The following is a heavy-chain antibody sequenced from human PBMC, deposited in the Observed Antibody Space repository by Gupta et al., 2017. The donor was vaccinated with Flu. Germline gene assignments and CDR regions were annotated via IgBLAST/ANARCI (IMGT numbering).Heavy chain of an antibody. Sequence: RQAPGKGLVWVSRTNSDGGRASYADYVKDRLTISRDNAKNTRYLKMNSRRAEDTAVYYCARASTRLDDAFDVWGQGTMVTVSS. D-gene: IGHD6-6*01. CDR3: ARASTRLDDAFDV. J-gene: IGHJ3*01. CDR2: TNSDGGRA. V-gene: IGHV3-74*01.